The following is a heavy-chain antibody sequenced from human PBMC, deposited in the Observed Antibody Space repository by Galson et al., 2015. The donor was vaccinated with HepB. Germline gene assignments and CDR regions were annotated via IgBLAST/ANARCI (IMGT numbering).Heavy chain of an antibody. D-gene: IGHD6-6*01. CDR1: GGSISSSSYY. Sequence: SETLSLTCTVSGGSISSSSYYWGWIRQPPGKGLEWIGSIYYSGSTYYNPSLKSRVTISVDTSKNQFSLKLSSVTAADTAVYYCARGFPQVIAARPGPFDYWGQGTLVTVSS. J-gene: IGHJ4*02. V-gene: IGHV4-39*07. CDR3: ARGFPQVIAARPGPFDY. CDR2: IYYSGST.